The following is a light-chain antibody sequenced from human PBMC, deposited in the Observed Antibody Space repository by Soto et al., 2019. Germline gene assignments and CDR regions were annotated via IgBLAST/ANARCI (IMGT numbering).Light chain of an antibody. CDR1: SSNIGRNT. CDR2: SNH. CDR3: AAWDDSLNGYV. Sequence: QSVLTQPPSASGTPGQRVTISCSGSSSNIGRNTVNWYQQFPGTAPKLLIYSNHQWPSGVPDRFSGSKSGTSASLAISGLQSEDEADYYCAAWDDSLNGYVFGTGTKVTVL. J-gene: IGLJ1*01. V-gene: IGLV1-44*01.